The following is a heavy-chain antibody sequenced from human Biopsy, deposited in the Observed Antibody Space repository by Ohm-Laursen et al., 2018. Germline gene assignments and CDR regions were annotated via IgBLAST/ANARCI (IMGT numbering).Heavy chain of an antibody. CDR1: GYTFTSYD. J-gene: IGHJ5*02. Sequence: ASVKVSCKASGYTFTSYDIPWVRQASGQGPEWTGWLNPVSGNSNFGQKFRGRVTVTSDTSISTAYMGLSGLTSDDTATYYCGRAVRNQLLTDPWGQGTLVTVTS. CDR3: GRAVRNQLLTDP. CDR2: LNPVSGNS. V-gene: IGHV1-8*01. D-gene: IGHD1-7*01.